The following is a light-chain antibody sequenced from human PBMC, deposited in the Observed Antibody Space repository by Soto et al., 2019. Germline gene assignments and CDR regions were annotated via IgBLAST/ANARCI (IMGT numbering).Light chain of an antibody. J-gene: IGLJ1*01. V-gene: IGLV2-14*04. CDR1: SSDVGGYNY. CDR2: DVS. CDR3: SSYTRTSTLV. Sequence: TSSDVGGYNYVSWYQQHPGKAPKLMIYDVSNRPSGVSNRFCGSKSGNTASLTISGLQAEDEADYYCSSYTRTSTLVFGTGTKVTAL.